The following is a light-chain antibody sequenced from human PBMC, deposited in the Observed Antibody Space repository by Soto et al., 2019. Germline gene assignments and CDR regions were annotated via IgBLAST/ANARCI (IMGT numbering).Light chain of an antibody. J-gene: IGLJ3*02. CDR1: SSDVGSYNL. CDR3: CSYAGSITFLV. V-gene: IGLV2-23*02. Sequence: QSALTQPASVSGSPGQSITISCTGTSSDVGSYNLVSWYQQHPGKAPKLMIYEVSKRPSGVSNRFSGSKSGNTASLTISGVQAEDEADYYCCSYAGSITFLVFGGGTKLTVL. CDR2: EVS.